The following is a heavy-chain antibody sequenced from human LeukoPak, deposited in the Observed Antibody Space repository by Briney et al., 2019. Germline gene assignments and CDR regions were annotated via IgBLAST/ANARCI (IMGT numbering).Heavy chain of an antibody. CDR3: ARYGLLNISEINGFDI. V-gene: IGHV4-61*02. J-gene: IGHJ3*02. Sequence: SQTLSLTCSVSGGSINSGGYFWTWIRQPAGKGLEWIGRFYTSGSIDYSPSLKSRLTISVDTSKNQISLKLTSVTAADTAVYYCARYGLLNISEINGFDIWGQGTMVTVSS. CDR1: GGSINSGGYF. CDR2: FYTSGSI. D-gene: IGHD2/OR15-2a*01.